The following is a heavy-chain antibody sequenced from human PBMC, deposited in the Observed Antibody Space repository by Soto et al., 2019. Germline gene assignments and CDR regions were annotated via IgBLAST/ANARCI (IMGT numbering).Heavy chain of an antibody. CDR1: GFIFENFG. D-gene: IGHD1-26*01. V-gene: IGHV3-23*01. Sequence: GGSLRLSCAASGFIFENFGISWVRQAPGKGLEWISSISGSGFKKYYADSVKGRFTISRDNSKSTVYLELNNLSAEDTAVYHCAKNQGVELVPLATVDWFDPWGQGSVVTVSS. CDR2: ISGSGFKK. J-gene: IGHJ5*02. CDR3: AKNQGVELVPLATVDWFDP.